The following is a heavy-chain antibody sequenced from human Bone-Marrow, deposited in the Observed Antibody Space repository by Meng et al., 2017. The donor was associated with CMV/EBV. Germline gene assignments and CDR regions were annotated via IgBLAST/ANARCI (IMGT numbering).Heavy chain of an antibody. J-gene: IGHJ4*02. V-gene: IGHV3-20*04. CDR2: INWNGGST. CDR1: GFTFDDYG. D-gene: IGHD5-18*01. Sequence: GESLKISCAASGFTFDDYGMSWVRQAPGKGLEWVSGINWNGGSTGYADSVKGRFTISRDNVKNSLYLQMNSLRAEDTALYYCARVSYSYGTLFDYWGQGTLVTVSS. CDR3: ARVSYSYGTLFDY.